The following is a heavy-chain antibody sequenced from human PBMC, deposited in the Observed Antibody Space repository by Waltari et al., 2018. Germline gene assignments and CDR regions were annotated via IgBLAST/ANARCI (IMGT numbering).Heavy chain of an antibody. Sequence: EVQLVESGGGLVQTGGSLRLSCAASGFTYSMYWMHWVRQAPGKGLVWVSRSNSDGSSTSYADSVKGRFTISKDNAKNTVYLQMNSLRAEDTAIYYCARGARRTTVTTGWWYFDLWGRGTLVTVSS. CDR3: ARGARRTTVTTGWWYFDL. CDR2: SNSDGSST. J-gene: IGHJ2*01. V-gene: IGHV3-74*01. D-gene: IGHD4-17*01. CDR1: GFTYSMYW.